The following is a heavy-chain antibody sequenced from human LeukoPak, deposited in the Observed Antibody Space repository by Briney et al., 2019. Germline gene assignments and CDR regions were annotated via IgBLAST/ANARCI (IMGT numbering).Heavy chain of an antibody. Sequence: SETLSLTCTVSGGSISSSYSYWGWIRQPPGKGLEWIGSIYYSGSTYYNPSLKSRVTISVDTSKNQFSLKLSSVTAADTAVYYCAREGILGYCSGGSCYNAFDIWGQGTMVTVSS. V-gene: IGHV4-39*07. CDR1: GGSISSSYSY. D-gene: IGHD2-15*01. J-gene: IGHJ3*02. CDR2: IYYSGST. CDR3: AREGILGYCSGGSCYNAFDI.